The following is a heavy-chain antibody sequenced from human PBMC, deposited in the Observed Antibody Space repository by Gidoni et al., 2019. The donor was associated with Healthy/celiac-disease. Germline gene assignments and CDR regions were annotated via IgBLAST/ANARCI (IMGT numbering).Heavy chain of an antibody. CDR1: GGSVSSGSYY. CDR2: IYYSGST. Sequence: QVQLQESGPGLVKPSETLSLTCTVSGGSVSSGSYYWSWIRQPPGKGLEWIGYIYYSGSTNYNPSLKSRVTISVDTSKNQFSLKLSSVTAADTAVYYCARDPLPYTAFDIWGQGTMVTVSS. V-gene: IGHV4-61*01. J-gene: IGHJ3*02. CDR3: ARDPLPYTAFDI. D-gene: IGHD1-20*01.